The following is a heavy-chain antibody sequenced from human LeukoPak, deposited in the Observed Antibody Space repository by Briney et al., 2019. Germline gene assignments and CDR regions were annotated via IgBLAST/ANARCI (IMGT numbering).Heavy chain of an antibody. CDR1: GFAFSNFA. D-gene: IGHD1-1*01. J-gene: IGHJ4*02. V-gene: IGHV3-23*01. CDR2: ITGYGAT. Sequence: GGSLRLSCAASGFAFSNFAMMWVRQAPGTGLQWVSTITGYGATFYADSVRGRFTISRDNSKNTLYLQMNSLRAEDTAVYYCANTGGTTGVDYWGQGTLVTVSS. CDR3: ANTGGTTGVDY.